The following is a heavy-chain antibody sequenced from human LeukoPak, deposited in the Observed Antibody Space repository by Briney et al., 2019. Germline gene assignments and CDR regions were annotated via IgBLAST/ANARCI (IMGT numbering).Heavy chain of an antibody. J-gene: IGHJ3*02. CDR3: ARALRRGYYDSSGQDAFDI. V-gene: IGHV3-21*01. D-gene: IGHD3-22*01. CDR1: GFTFSSYS. CDR2: IRSSSSYI. Sequence: PGGSLRLSCAASGFTFSSYSMNWVRQAPGKGLEWVSSIRSSSSYIYYADSVKGRFTISRDNAKNSLYLQMNSLRAEDTAVYYCARALRRGYYDSSGQDAFDIWGQGTMVTFSS.